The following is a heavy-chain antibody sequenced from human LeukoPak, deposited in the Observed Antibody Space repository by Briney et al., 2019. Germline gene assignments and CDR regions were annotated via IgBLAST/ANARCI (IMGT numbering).Heavy chain of an antibody. J-gene: IGHJ4*02. CDR1: GFTFSSYW. Sequence: GGSLRLSCAASGFTFSSYWMHWVRQAPGKGLVWVSRINSDGSSTSYADSVKGRFTISRDNAKNTLYLQMNSLRAEDTAVYYCARVSAAHLWSLYYFDYWGQGALVTVSS. CDR3: ARVSAAHLWSLYYFDY. D-gene: IGHD3-10*01. V-gene: IGHV3-74*01. CDR2: INSDGSST.